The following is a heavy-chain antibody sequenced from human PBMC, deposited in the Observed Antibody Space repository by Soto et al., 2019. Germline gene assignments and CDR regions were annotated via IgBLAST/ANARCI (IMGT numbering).Heavy chain of an antibody. D-gene: IGHD3-3*01. CDR2: INHSGST. J-gene: IGHJ5*02. CDR1: GGSFSGYY. V-gene: IGHV4-34*01. CDR3: ARGPLSTSVFWSGYYTRNWFDP. Sequence: SETLSLTCAVYGGSFSGYYWSWIRQPPGKGLEWIGEINHSGSTNYNPSLKSRVTISVDTSKNQFSLKLSSVTAADTAVYYCARGPLSTSVFWSGYYTRNWFDPWGQGTLVTVS.